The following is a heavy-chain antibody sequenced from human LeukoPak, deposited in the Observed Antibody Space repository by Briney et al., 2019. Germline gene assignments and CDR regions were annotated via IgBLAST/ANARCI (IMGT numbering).Heavy chain of an antibody. D-gene: IGHD6-19*01. J-gene: IGHJ6*03. CDR3: ARRSSSGWYPDYYYYYMDV. V-gene: IGHV3-23*01. CDR2: VSGSASAT. Sequence: GGSLRLSCTASGFTFTHFAMTWVRQAPGKGLEWVSTVSGSASATYYADSVKGRFTISRDNSKNTLYLKMNSLRGEDTAVYYCARRSSSGWYPDYYYYYMDVWGKGTTVTISS. CDR1: GFTFTHFA.